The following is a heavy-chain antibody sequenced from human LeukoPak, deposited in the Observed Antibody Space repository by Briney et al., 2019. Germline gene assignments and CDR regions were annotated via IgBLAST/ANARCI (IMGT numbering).Heavy chain of an antibody. CDR3: ARDFADLGYCSSTSCGYFDY. V-gene: IGHV1-24*01. CDR1: GYTLTELS. CDR2: FDPEDGET. J-gene: IGHJ4*02. Sequence: ASVKVSCKVSGYTLTELSMHWVRQAPGKGLEWMGGFDPEDGETIYAQKFQGRVTMTEDTSTDTAYMELSSLRAEDTAVYYCARDFADLGYCSSTSCGYFDYWGQGTLVTVSS. D-gene: IGHD2-2*01.